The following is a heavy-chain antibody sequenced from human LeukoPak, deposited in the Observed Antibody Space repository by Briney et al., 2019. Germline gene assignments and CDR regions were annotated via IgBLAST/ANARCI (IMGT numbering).Heavy chain of an antibody. D-gene: IGHD6-13*01. Sequence: PGGSLRLSCAASGFTVSSNYMSWVRQAPGKGLEWVSVIYSGGSTYYADSVKGRFTISRDNSKNTLYLQMNSLRAEDTAVYYCARGARSYSSSWDGWADAFDIWGQGTMVTVSS. CDR2: IYSGGST. J-gene: IGHJ3*02. CDR1: GFTVSSNY. CDR3: ARGARSYSSSWDGWADAFDI. V-gene: IGHV3-53*01.